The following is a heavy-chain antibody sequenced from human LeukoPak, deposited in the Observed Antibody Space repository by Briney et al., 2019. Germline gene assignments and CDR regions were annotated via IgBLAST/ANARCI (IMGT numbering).Heavy chain of an antibody. Sequence: GGSLRLSCAASGFTFSSYAMSWVRQAPGKGLEWVSATSGSGDSTYYADSVKGRFTISRDNSKNTLYLQMNSLRAEDTAVYYCAKAADIVATINYYGMDVWGQGTTVTVSS. D-gene: IGHD5-12*01. CDR3: AKAADIVATINYYGMDV. V-gene: IGHV3-23*01. J-gene: IGHJ6*02. CDR2: TSGSGDST. CDR1: GFTFSSYA.